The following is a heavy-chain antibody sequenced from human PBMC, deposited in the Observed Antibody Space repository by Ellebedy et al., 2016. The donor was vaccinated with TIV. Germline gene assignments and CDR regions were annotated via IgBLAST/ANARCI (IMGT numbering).Heavy chain of an antibody. CDR2: IRYDGSNK. Sequence: GESLKISCAASGFTFSSYGMHWVRQAPGKGLEWVAFIRYDGSNKYYADSVKGRFTISRDNSKNTLYLQMNSLRAEDTAVYYCAKEREPAVAADYWGQGILVTVSS. J-gene: IGHJ4*02. CDR3: AKEREPAVAADY. CDR1: GFTFSSYG. V-gene: IGHV3-30*02. D-gene: IGHD6-19*01.